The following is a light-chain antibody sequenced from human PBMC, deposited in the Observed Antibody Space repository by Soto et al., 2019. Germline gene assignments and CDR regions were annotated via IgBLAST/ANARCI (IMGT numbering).Light chain of an antibody. J-gene: IGKJ1*01. CDR2: ATS. CDR1: QSVSTY. V-gene: IGKV1-39*01. CDR3: QQSYSTWWT. Sequence: DIQMTQSPSSLSASVEDRVIITCRASQSVSTYLNWYQQKPGKAPKLLIYATSSLQSEVPSRFSGSGYGTDFTLISSSLQHEDFVTYYCQQSYSTWWTFGRGTKV.